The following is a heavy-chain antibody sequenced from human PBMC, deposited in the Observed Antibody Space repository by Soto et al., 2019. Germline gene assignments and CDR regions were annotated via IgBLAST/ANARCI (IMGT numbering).Heavy chain of an antibody. Sequence: GGFLRLSCAASGFTFSSYGMHWVRQAPGKGLEWVAVISYDGSNKYYADSVKGRFTISRDNSKNTLYLQMNSLRAEDTAVYYCAKDLGSRQSGMDVWGQGTTVTVSS. CDR3: AKDLGSRQSGMDV. V-gene: IGHV3-30*18. J-gene: IGHJ6*02. D-gene: IGHD2-15*01. CDR2: ISYDGSNK. CDR1: GFTFSSYG.